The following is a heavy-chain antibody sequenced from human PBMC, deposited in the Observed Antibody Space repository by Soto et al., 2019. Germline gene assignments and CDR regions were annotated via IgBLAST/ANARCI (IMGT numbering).Heavy chain of an antibody. D-gene: IGHD3-16*01. Sequence: EVQLAESGGGLIQPGGSLRLSCETSGFTVSSSYMSWVRQAPGMGLEWVSVILTGGDTHYADSVKGRFTVSRDNSQNTVYLHMNNLRGEDTATYYCARGYWRLGESYYFDYWGQGTLVTVSS. CDR3: ARGYWRLGESYYFDY. V-gene: IGHV3-53*01. J-gene: IGHJ4*02. CDR2: ILTGGDT. CDR1: GFTVSSSY.